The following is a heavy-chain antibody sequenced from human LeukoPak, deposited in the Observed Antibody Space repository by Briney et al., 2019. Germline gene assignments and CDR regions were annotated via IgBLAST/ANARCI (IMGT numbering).Heavy chain of an antibody. D-gene: IGHD3-22*01. J-gene: IGHJ4*02. V-gene: IGHV3-20*04. Sequence: GGSLRLFCAASGFTFDDYGMGWVRQGPGKGLEWVSGINWNGGSTGYADSVKGRFTIARDNAKNSLYLQMTSLRAEDTAFYYCARGTETYYDSSAYYSYWGQGTLVTVSS. CDR3: ARGTETYYDSSAYYSY. CDR1: GFTFDDYG. CDR2: INWNGGST.